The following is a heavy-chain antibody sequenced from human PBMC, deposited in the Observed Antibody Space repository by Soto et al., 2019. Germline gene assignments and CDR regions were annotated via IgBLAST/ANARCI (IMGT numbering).Heavy chain of an antibody. CDR3: ARAQAVTTYYYYYMDV. V-gene: IGHV3-66*01. J-gene: IGHJ6*03. CDR2: IYSGGST. D-gene: IGHD4-17*01. Sequence: EVQLVESGGGLVQPGGSLRLSCAASGFIVSSNYMSWVRQAPGKGLEWVSVIYSGGSTYYADSVKGRFTISRDNSKNTMYLQMNSLRAEDTAVYYCARAQAVTTYYYYYMDVWGKGTTVTVSS. CDR1: GFIVSSNY.